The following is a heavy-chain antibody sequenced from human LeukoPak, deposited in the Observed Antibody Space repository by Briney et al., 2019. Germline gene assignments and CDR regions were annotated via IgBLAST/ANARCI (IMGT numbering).Heavy chain of an antibody. CDR1: GSPFSDYA. V-gene: IGHV3-23*01. D-gene: IGHD4-17*01. J-gene: IGHJ3*01. Sequence: GRSLRPSREASGSPFSDYAMTCVRQPPGNGLEWVSSIKGSGGGSSYADSVKGRFTMTRENSKSTLYLQMNSLRAGDTAVYFCGRDPNGDYVGAFEFWGQGTLVTVSS. CDR2: IKGSGGGS. CDR3: GRDPNGDYVGAFEF.